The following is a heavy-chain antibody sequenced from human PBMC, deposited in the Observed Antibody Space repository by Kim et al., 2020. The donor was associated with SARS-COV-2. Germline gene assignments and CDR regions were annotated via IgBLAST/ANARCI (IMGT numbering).Heavy chain of an antibody. CDR1: GFTFDDYA. CDR2: ISWNSGSI. D-gene: IGHD6-19*01. CDR3: AKIAVAADGDY. J-gene: IGHJ4*02. Sequence: GGSLRHSCAASGFTFDDYAMHWVRQAPGKGLEWVSGISWNSGSIGYADSVKGRFTISRDNAKNSLYLQMNSLRAEDTALYYCAKIAVAADGDYWGQGTLVTVSS. V-gene: IGHV3-9*01.